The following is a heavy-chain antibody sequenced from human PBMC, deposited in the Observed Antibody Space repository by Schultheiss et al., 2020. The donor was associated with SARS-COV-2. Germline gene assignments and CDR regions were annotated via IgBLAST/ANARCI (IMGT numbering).Heavy chain of an antibody. CDR3: ARAGGIVVAGRGNWFDP. V-gene: IGHV4-61*08. D-gene: IGHD3-16*01. CDR1: GGSISSGGYY. CDR2: IYYSGST. J-gene: IGHJ5*02. Sequence: SETLSLTCTVSGGSISSGGYYWSWIRQHPGKGLEWIGYIYYSGSTYYNPSLKSRVSISADTSKSRFSLRLSSVAAADTAVYYCARAGGIVVAGRGNWFDPWGQGILVTVSS.